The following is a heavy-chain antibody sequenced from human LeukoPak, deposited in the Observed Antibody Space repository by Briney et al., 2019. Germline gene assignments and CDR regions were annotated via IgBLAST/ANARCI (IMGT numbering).Heavy chain of an antibody. CDR3: ARESVRSDAYYYGVDV. V-gene: IGHV3-33*01. D-gene: IGHD2-2*01. J-gene: IGHJ6*02. CDR2: LWYDGSNK. CDR1: GFTFSSYG. Sequence: GRSLRLSCAASGFTFSSYGMHWVRQAPGKGLEWVAVLWYDGSNKYYADSVKGRFTTSRDNSKNTLYLQMNSLRVEDTAVYYCARESVRSDAYYYGVDVWGQGTTVTVSS.